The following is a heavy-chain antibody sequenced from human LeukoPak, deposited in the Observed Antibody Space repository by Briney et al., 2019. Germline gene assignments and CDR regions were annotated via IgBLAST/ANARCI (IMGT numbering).Heavy chain of an antibody. CDR3: ARERYSTILNDALDI. CDR2: ISYDGSNK. V-gene: IGHV3-30*03. D-gene: IGHD6-13*01. CDR1: GFTFSNYG. J-gene: IGHJ3*02. Sequence: GGSLRLSCAASGFTFSNYGIHWVRQAPGKGLECVAVISYDGSNKYYADSVKGRFTISRDNAKNSLYLQVNSLRAEDTAVYYCARERYSTILNDALDIWGQGTMVTVSS.